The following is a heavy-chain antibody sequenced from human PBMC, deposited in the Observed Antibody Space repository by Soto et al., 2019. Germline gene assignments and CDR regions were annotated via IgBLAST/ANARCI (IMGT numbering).Heavy chain of an antibody. V-gene: IGHV4-34*01. J-gene: IGHJ4*02. CDR1: GGSFSGYY. CDR2: INHSGST. Sequence: PSETLSLTCAVYGGSFSGYYWSWIRQPPGEGLEWIGEINHSGSTNYNPSLKSRVTISVDTSKNQFSLKLSSVTAADTAVYYCARAEDEYLSLDYWGQGTLVTVSS. CDR3: ARAEDEYLSLDY. D-gene: IGHD2-15*01.